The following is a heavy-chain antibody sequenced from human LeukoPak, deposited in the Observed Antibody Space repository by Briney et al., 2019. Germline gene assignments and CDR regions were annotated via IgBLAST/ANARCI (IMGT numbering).Heavy chain of an antibody. CDR3: ARVGKRYYDFWSGYPYYYYGMDV. Sequence: ASVKVCCKASGYTFVSYDINCLRQATGQGLELMGWMSPNSGNTGYAQKFQGRVTMTRNTSISTAYMELSSLRSEDTAVYYCARVGKRYYDFWSGYPYYYYGMDVWGQGTTVTVSS. CDR1: GYTFVSYD. V-gene: IGHV1-8*01. D-gene: IGHD3-3*01. J-gene: IGHJ6*02. CDR2: MSPNSGNT.